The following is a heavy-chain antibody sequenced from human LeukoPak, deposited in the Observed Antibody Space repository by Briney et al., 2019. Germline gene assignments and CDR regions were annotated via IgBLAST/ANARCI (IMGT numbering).Heavy chain of an antibody. J-gene: IGHJ6*03. D-gene: IGHD6-13*01. CDR2: MNPNSGNA. CDR1: GYTFTSYD. Sequence: ASVKVSCKASGYTFTSYDINWVRQATGQGLEWMGWMNPNSGNAGYAQKFQGRVTMTRNTSISTAYMELSNLRSEDTAVYYCARGWGSSWVYYYYYMDVWGKGTTVTVSS. CDR3: ARGWGSSWVYYYYYMDV. V-gene: IGHV1-8*01.